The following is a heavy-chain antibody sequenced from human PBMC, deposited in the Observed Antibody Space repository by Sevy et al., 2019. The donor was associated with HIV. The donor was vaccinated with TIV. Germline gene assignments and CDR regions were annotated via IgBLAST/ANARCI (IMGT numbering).Heavy chain of an antibody. CDR3: ARMRQVAATEFDP. D-gene: IGHD2-15*01. CDR2: ISSSSSYI. V-gene: IGHV3-21*01. J-gene: IGHJ5*02. CDR1: GFTFSSYS. Sequence: GGSLRLSCAASGFTFSSYSMNWVRQAPGKGLEWVSSISSSSSYIYYADSVKGRFTISRDNAKNALYLQMNSLRAEDTAVYYCARMRQVAATEFDPWGQGTLVTVSS.